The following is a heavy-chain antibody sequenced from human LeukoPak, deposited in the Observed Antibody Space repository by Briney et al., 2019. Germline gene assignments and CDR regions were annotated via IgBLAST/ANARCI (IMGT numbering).Heavy chain of an antibody. D-gene: IGHD2-15*01. V-gene: IGHV3-23*01. CDR1: GFTFSDYA. CDR3: AKAAARDYFEH. Sequence: GGSLRPSCSASGFTFSDYAMSWVRQAPGRGLGWVSTISGSAESTYYADSVKGRFIVPRDNPKNTLHLQMSSLRAGDTAVYYCAKAAARDYFEHWGQGTLVTVSS. J-gene: IGHJ1*01. CDR2: ISGSAEST.